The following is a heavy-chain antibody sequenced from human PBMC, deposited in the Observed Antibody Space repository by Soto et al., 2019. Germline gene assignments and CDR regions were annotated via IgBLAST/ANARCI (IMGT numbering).Heavy chain of an antibody. J-gene: IGHJ6*02. CDR3: ARAYGSGSYYRAQSYYYYGMDV. V-gene: IGHV1-69*06. Sequence: SVKVSCKASGGTFSSYAISWVRQAPGQGLEWMGGIIPIFGTANYAQKFQGRVTITADKSTSTAYMELSSLRSEDTAVYYCARAYGSGSYYRAQSYYYYGMDVWGLGTTVTVSS. CDR1: GGTFSSYA. CDR2: IIPIFGTA. D-gene: IGHD3-10*01.